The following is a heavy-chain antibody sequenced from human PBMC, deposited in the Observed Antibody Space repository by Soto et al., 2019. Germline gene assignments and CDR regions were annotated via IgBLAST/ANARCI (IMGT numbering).Heavy chain of an antibody. J-gene: IGHJ6*02. CDR1: GFNISSYG. D-gene: IGHD3-10*01. CDR3: ERDSNPMVRGVLDV. Sequence: GGSMRLSNAASGFNISSYGMHWIRPAPGKGLEWVAVIWYDGSNKYYADSVKGRFTISRDNSKNTLYLQMNSLRAEDTAVYYCERDSNPMVRGVLDVWGQGTTVTVSS. V-gene: IGHV3-33*01. CDR2: IWYDGSNK.